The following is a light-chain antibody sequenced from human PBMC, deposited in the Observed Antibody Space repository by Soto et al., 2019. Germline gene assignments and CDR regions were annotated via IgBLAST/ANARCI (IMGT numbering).Light chain of an antibody. J-gene: IGKJ5*01. CDR1: QSVDIY. CDR2: DAS. V-gene: IGKV3-11*01. CDR3: QQRSNLPPT. Sequence: EIVLTQSPATLSLSPGERATLSCRASQSVDIYLAWYRQIPGQAPRLLIYDASNRATGIPDRFSGGGSGTHFTLTLRSLEPEDFAIYYCQQRSNLPPTFGQGTRLEIK.